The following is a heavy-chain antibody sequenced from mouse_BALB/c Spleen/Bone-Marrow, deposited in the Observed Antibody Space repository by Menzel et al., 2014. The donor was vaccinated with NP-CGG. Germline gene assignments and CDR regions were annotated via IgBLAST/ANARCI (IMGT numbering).Heavy chain of an antibody. D-gene: IGHD2-4*01. V-gene: IGHV5-17*02. CDR1: GFTFSSFG. CDR2: ISSGSSTI. J-gene: IGHJ4*01. Sequence: EVKLQESGGGLVQPGGSRKLSCAASGFTFSSFGVHWVRQAPEKGLEWVAYISSGSSTIYYADTVKGRFTISRDNPKNTLFLQMTSLRSEDTAMYYCTRKGALITHYYAMDYWGQGTSVTVSS. CDR3: TRKGALITHYYAMDY.